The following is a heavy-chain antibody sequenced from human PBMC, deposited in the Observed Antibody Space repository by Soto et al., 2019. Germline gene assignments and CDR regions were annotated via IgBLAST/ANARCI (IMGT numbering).Heavy chain of an antibody. CDR1: GLTFSSHG. D-gene: IGHD5-18*01. CDR3: AKDKGYRYFDY. J-gene: IGHJ4*02. Sequence: QVPLVESGGGVVQPGRPLRLSCAVSGLTFSSHGMHWVRQAPGKGLEWVALISYDGSNKHYADSVKGRFTIARDNSKNTLYVQMDSLRAEDTAVYYCAKDKGYRYFDYWGQGTLVTVSS. CDR2: ISYDGSNK. V-gene: IGHV3-30*18.